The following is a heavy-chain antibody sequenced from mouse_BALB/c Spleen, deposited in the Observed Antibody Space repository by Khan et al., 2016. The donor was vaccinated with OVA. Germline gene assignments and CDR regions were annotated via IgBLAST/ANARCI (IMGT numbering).Heavy chain of an antibody. Sequence: QVQLEESGPGLVAPSQRLSITCTVSGFSLTSYGVHWVRQPPGKGLEWLGVIWAGGSSNYNSALKSRLSISKDNSKSQVFLKMNSLQTDDTDMYYCGGLVDLWGQGTTLTVSS. CDR1: GFSLTSYG. CDR3: GGLVDL. J-gene: IGHJ2*01. V-gene: IGHV2-9*02. CDR2: IWAGGSS.